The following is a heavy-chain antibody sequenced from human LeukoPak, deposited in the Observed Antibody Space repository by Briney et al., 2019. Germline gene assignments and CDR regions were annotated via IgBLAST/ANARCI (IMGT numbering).Heavy chain of an antibody. CDR3: ARDRSLYGSGRVPHYYYGMDA. Sequence: TGGSLRLSCAASGFTFSSYWMSWVRQAPGKGLEWVANIKQDGSEKYYVDSVKGRFTISRDNAKNSLYLQMNSLRAEDTAVYYCARDRSLYGSGRVPHYYYGMDAWGQGTTVTVSS. CDR1: GFTFSSYW. D-gene: IGHD3-10*01. J-gene: IGHJ6*02. V-gene: IGHV3-7*01. CDR2: IKQDGSEK.